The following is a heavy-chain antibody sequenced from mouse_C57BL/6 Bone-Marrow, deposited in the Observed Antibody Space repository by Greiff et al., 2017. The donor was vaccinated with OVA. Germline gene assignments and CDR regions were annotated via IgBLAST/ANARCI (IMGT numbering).Heavy chain of an antibody. D-gene: IGHD2-4*01. CDR1: GFNIKDDY. CDR2: IDPENGDT. V-gene: IGHV14-4*01. J-gene: IGHJ3*01. CDR3: TRGLRRFAY. Sequence: VQLQQSGAELVRPGASVKLSCTASGFNIKDDYMHWVKQRPEQGLEWIGWIDPENGDTEYASKFQGKVTITADTSSNTAYLQLSSLTSEDTAVYYCTRGLRRFAYWGQGTLVTVSA.